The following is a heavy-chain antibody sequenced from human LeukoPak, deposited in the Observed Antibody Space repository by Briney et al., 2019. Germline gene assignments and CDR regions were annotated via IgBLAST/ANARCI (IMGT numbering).Heavy chain of an antibody. CDR3: ARDRAGRADAFDI. V-gene: IGHV3-30-3*01. CDR1: GFKFRDFD. D-gene: IGHD6-6*01. Sequence: PGRSLRLSCAASGFKFRDFDMHWVRQAPGKGLEWVAVISYDGSKQYYADSVKGRFTLSRDESKNTVYMQMNSLRNEDTAVYYCARDRAGRADAFDIWGQGTMVTVSS. CDR2: ISYDGSKQ. J-gene: IGHJ3*02.